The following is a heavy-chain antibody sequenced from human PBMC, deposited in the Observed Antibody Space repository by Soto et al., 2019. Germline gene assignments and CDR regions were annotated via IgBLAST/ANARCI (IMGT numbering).Heavy chain of an antibody. CDR2: IYYSGST. CDR3: ARVCSSFYYYYYGMDV. J-gene: IGHJ6*02. V-gene: IGHV4-31*03. CDR1: GGSISSGGYY. D-gene: IGHD6-6*01. Sequence: PSETLSLTCTVSGGSISSGGYYWSWIRQHPGKGLEWIGYIYYSGSTYYNPSLKSRVTISVDTSKNQFSLKLSSVTAADTAVYYCARVCSSFYYYYYGMDVWGQGTTVTVSS.